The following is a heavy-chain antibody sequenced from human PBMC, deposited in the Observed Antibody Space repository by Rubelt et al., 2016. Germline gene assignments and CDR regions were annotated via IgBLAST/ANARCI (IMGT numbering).Heavy chain of an antibody. V-gene: IGHV3-48*01. CDR2: ISSSSSAI. J-gene: IGHJ4*02. Sequence: EVQLVESGGDLVQPGGSLRLSCAASGFTFSSYSMNWVRQAPGKGLEWVSYISSSSSAIYYADSVKGRFIISRDNAKNSRYLQMNSLRAEDTAVYYCARPTMEGSSWYFDYWGQGTLVTVSS. CDR1: GFTFSSYS. D-gene: IGHD6-13*01. CDR3: ARPTMEGSSWYFDY.